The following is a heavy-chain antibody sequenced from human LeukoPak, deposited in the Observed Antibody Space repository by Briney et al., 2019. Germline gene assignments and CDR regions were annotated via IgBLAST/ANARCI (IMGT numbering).Heavy chain of an antibody. J-gene: IGHJ3*02. CDR3: ATAEYSSSSCAFDI. D-gene: IGHD6-6*01. CDR1: GYSISSGYY. Sequence: SETLSLTCTVSGYSISSGYYWGWIRQPPGKGLEWIGSIYHSGSTYYNPSLKSRVTISVDTSKNQFSLKLSSVTAADTAVYYCATAEYSSSSCAFDIWGQGTMVTVSS. CDR2: IYHSGST. V-gene: IGHV4-38-2*02.